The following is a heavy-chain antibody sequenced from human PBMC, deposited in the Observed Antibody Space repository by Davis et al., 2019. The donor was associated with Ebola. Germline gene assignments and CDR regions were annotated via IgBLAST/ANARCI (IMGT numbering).Heavy chain of an antibody. CDR3: LGHVAAAGGAEGWFDP. CDR1: GYTFKNYA. J-gene: IGHJ5*02. D-gene: IGHD6-13*01. CDR2: ISAYNGNT. V-gene: IGHV1-18*01. Sequence: ASVKVSCKASGYTFKNYALSWVRQAPGQGLEWMGWISAYNGNTNYAQKLQGRVTMTTDTSTSTAYMELRSLRSDDTAVYCCLGHVAAAGGAEGWFDPWGQGTLVTVSS.